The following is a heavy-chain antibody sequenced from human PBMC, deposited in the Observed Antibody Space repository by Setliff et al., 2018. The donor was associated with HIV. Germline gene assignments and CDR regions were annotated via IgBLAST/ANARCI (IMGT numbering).Heavy chain of an antibody. CDR3: AKTLPTLYPPHDYYFAMDV. V-gene: IGHV3-23*01. CDR1: GFTLTTYS. J-gene: IGHJ6*02. CDR2: ISGSGDST. D-gene: IGHD2-15*01. Sequence: GSLRLSCAASGFTLTTYSMNWVRQAPGKGLEWVSVISGSGDSTFYADSLKGRFTISRDNSKNTLYLQMNSLRAEDTAVYYCAKTLPTLYPPHDYYFAMDVWGQGTTVTVSS.